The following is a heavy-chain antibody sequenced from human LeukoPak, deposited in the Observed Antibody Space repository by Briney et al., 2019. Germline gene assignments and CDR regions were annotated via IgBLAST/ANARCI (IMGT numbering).Heavy chain of an antibody. D-gene: IGHD4-23*01. CDR3: ARDLDYGGNRGSFDY. V-gene: IGHV1-69*04. J-gene: IGHJ4*02. Sequence: SVKVSCKASGYTFTSYGINWVRQAPGQGLEWMGRIIPILGIANYAQKFQGRVTITADKSTSTAYMELSSLRSEDTAVYYCARDLDYGGNRGSFDYWGQGTLVTVSS. CDR2: IIPILGIA. CDR1: GYTFTSYG.